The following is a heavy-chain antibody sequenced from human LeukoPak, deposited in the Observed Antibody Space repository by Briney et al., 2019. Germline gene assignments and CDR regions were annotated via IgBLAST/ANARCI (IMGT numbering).Heavy chain of an antibody. CDR2: RYSSGST. CDR3: AREPRGDFDY. V-gene: IGHV4-61*02. J-gene: IGHJ4*02. CDR1: GGSISSGSYY. Sequence: SETLSLTCTVSGGSISSGSYYWSWIRQPAGKGLEWIGRRYSSGSTGYNPSLRSRVSISVDTSKNQFSLILSSVTAADTAVYYCAREPRGDFDYWGQGTLVTVSS. D-gene: IGHD3-10*01.